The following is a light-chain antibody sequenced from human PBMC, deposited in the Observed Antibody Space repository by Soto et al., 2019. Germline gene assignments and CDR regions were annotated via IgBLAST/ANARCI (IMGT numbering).Light chain of an antibody. CDR1: QSINNW. CDR3: HQYNFYWT. J-gene: IGKJ1*01. CDR2: DAS. Sequence: DIQLIQSPYTLSASVRHRDTITFRASQSINNWLAWYQQRPGKVPKLMIFDASSLKRGVPSRFRGSGSGTEFTLTISSLQQDDVPTYFCHQYNFYWTFGQGTKVDIK. V-gene: IGKV1-5*01.